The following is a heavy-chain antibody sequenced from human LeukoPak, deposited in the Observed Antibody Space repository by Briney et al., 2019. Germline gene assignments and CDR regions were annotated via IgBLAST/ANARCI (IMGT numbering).Heavy chain of an antibody. CDR1: GFTLSSYW. CDR3: ARADYGGNLFFDY. V-gene: IGHV3-7*04. D-gene: IGHD4-23*01. Sequence: GSLRLSCAASGFTLSSYWMSWVRQAPGKGLEWVANIKQDGSEINYVDSVKGRFTISRDNAKNSMLLQMNSLRAEDTAVYYCARADYGGNLFFDYWGQGALVTVSP. J-gene: IGHJ4*02. CDR2: IKQDGSEI.